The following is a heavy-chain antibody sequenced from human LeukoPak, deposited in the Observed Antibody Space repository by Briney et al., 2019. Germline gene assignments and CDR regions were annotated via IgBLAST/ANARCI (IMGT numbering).Heavy chain of an antibody. V-gene: IGHV3-21*01. Sequence: GGSLRLSCAASGFTFSSYSMNWVRQAPGKGLEWVSSISSSSSHIYYADSVKGRFTISRDNAKNSLYLQMNSLRAEDTAVYYCARGPYSSTLLVITPPFDYWGQGTLVTVSS. CDR1: GFTFSSYS. D-gene: IGHD3-22*01. CDR2: ISSSSSHI. CDR3: ARGPYSSTLLVITPPFDY. J-gene: IGHJ4*02.